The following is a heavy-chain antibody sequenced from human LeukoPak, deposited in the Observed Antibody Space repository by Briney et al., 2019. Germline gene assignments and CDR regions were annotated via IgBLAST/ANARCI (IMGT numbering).Heavy chain of an antibody. CDR3: ARGVEHYDSSGLVFYYFDY. CDR2: INTDGSST. Sequence: GGSLRLSCAASGFTFSSYWMYWVRQAPGKGLVWVSRINTDGSSTSYADSVKGRFTISRDNAKNTLYLQMNSLRAEDTAVYYCARGVEHYDSSGLVFYYFDYWGQGTLVTVSS. CDR1: GFTFSSYW. J-gene: IGHJ4*02. D-gene: IGHD3-22*01. V-gene: IGHV3-74*01.